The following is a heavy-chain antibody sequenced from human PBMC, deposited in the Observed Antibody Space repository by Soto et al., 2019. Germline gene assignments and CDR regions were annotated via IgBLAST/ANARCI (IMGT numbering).Heavy chain of an antibody. CDR1: GYTFTTYG. D-gene: IGHD3-9*01. Sequence: QVQLVQSGAEVKKPGASMKVSCKASGYTFTTYGLSWVRQAPGQGLEWMGWISPYNGHTTYAQKPQRRGTMTTSPTWSTASMGRRSPRSDDAAIYYCARLYSEFFTGSYNVGAAQAFEFWGQGTMVTVSS. V-gene: IGHV1-18*01. J-gene: IGHJ3*01. CDR3: ARLYSEFFTGSYNVGAAQAFEF. CDR2: ISPYNGHT.